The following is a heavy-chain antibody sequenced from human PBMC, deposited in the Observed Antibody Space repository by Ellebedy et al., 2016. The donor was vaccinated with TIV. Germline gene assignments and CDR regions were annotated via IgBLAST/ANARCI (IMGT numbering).Heavy chain of an antibody. CDR1: GFPFSTYV. J-gene: IGHJ3*01. CDR3: ARGGYCSSTSCAPADAFDV. D-gene: IGHD2-2*01. CDR2: TWSDGSSK. Sequence: GESLKISCAASGFPFSTYVMHWVRQAPGKGLEWAAVTWSDGSSKYYADSVKGRFTISGDSSKNTVYLQMTSLRADDTAVYYCARGGYCSSTSCAPADAFDVWGPGTEVTISS. V-gene: IGHV3-33*01.